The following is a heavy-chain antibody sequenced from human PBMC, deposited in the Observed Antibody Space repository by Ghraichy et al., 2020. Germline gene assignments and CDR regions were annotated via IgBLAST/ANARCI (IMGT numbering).Heavy chain of an antibody. D-gene: IGHD6-19*01. Sequence: ASVKVSCKASGYTFTDYYLHWVRQAPGQGLEWMGLINPNSGGTHYAQNFQGRVTMTRDTSISTAYMELSRLRYDDTAVYYCARRRWYSSGWSWFDPWGQGTLVSVSS. V-gene: IGHV1-2*02. CDR1: GYTFTDYY. J-gene: IGHJ5*02. CDR3: ARRRWYSSGWSWFDP. CDR2: INPNSGGT.